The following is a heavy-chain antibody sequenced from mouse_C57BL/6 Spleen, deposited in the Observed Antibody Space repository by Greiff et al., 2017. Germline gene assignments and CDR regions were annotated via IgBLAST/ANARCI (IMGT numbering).Heavy chain of an antibody. V-gene: IGHV1-54*01. CDR2: INPGSGST. CDR3: AKSWTYYFDY. Sequence: QVQLKQSGAELVRPGTSVKVSCKASGYAFTNYLIEWVKQRPGQGLEWIGVINPGSGSTNYNEKFKGKATLTADKSSSTAYMQRSSLTSEDSAVYFGAKSWTYYFDYWGQGTTLTVSS. J-gene: IGHJ2*01. CDR1: GYAFTNYL.